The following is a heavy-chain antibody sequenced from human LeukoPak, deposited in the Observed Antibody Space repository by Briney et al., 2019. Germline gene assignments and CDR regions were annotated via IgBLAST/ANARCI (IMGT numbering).Heavy chain of an antibody. D-gene: IGHD1-7*01. V-gene: IGHV3-30*18. CDR2: ISYDGSNK. CDR3: AKDLWHGGDPRELA. J-gene: IGHJ4*02. Sequence: GESLRLSCAASGFTFSSYGMHWVRQAPGKGLEWVAVISYDGSNKYYADSVKGRFTISRDNSKNTLYLQMNSLRAEDTAVYYCAKDLWHGGDPRELAWGQGTLVTVSS. CDR1: GFTFSSYG.